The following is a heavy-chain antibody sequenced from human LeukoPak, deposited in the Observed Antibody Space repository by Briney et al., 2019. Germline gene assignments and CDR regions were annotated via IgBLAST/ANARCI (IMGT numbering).Heavy chain of an antibody. CDR1: GGSISSSNW. CDR3: ARDFSGSYSYYYGMDV. V-gene: IGHV4-4*02. J-gene: IGHJ6*02. D-gene: IGHD3-10*01. Sequence: PSETLSLTCAVSGGSISSSNWWCWVRQPPGKGLEWIREIYHSGSTNYNPSLKSRVTISVDKSKNQFSLKLSSVTAADTAVYYCARDFSGSYSYYYGMDVWGQGTTVTVSS. CDR2: IYHSGST.